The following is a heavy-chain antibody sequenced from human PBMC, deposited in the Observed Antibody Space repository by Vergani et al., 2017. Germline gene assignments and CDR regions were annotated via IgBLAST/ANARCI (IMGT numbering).Heavy chain of an antibody. CDR3: AKSPYDILTGYLDFDY. CDR2: IRYDGSNK. Sequence: QVQLVESGGGVVQPGGSLRLSCAASGFTFSSYGMHWVRQAPGKGLEWVAFIRYDGSNKYYADSVKGRFTISRDNSKNTLYLQMNSLRAEDTAVYYCAKSPYDILTGYLDFDYWGQGTLVTGSS. D-gene: IGHD3-9*01. CDR1: GFTFSSYG. J-gene: IGHJ4*02. V-gene: IGHV3-30*02.